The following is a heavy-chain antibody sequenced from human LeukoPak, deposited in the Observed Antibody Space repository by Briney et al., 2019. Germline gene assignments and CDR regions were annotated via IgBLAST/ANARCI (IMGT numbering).Heavy chain of an antibody. V-gene: IGHV4-59*01. J-gene: IGHJ1*01. Sequence: SETLSLTCNVSGASIFSYYLSWIRQAPGKGLEWIGYVHHSGRTNSNPSPGSRVTMSVDTSTSQLSLNLTSVTTADTAVYFCARDLRAKYWGQGTLVFVSS. CDR3: ARDLRAKY. CDR1: GASIFSYY. CDR2: VHHSGRT. D-gene: IGHD4/OR15-4a*01.